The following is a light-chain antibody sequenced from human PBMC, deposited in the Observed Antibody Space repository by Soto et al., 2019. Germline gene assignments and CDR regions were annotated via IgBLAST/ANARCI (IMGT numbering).Light chain of an antibody. V-gene: IGKV3-20*01. CDR1: QSTSTSS. Sequence: EIVLTQSPGTLSLSPGERATLNCRASQSTSTSSLAWYRQKPGQAPRLLIYGAFNRATGIPDRFSGGGSGTDFTLTITRLEPEDFAVYYCQYYGNSPLTFGQGTKVDIK. CDR2: GAF. CDR3: QYYGNSPLT. J-gene: IGKJ1*01.